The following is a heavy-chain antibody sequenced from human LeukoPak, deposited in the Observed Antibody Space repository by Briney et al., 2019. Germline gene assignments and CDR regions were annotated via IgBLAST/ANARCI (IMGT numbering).Heavy chain of an antibody. J-gene: IGHJ4*02. D-gene: IGHD2-15*01. CDR1: GVTFSSYW. Sequence: GGSLRLSCVASGVTFSSYWMHWVRHAPGKGLEWVSRIYFVTDITTYAESLKGRFTLSRDNTKTTLYLQMDSRRDEDAAVYYCVRAGSGFDYWGQGTLVTVTS. V-gene: IGHV3-74*01. CDR3: VRAGSGFDY. CDR2: IYFVTDIT.